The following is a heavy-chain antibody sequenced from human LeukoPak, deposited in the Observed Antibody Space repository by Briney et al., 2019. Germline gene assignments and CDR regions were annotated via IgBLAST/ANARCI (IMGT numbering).Heavy chain of an antibody. Sequence: PSETLSLTCAVYGGSFSGYYWSWIRQPPGKGLEWIGEINHSGSTNYNTSLKSRVTISVDTSKNHFSLKLSSVTAADTAVYYCARQRGYNPYYYGSGSYGGNPFDYWGQGTLVTVSS. D-gene: IGHD3-10*01. CDR1: GGSFSGYY. J-gene: IGHJ4*02. CDR2: INHSGST. CDR3: ARQRGYNPYYYGSGSYGGNPFDY. V-gene: IGHV4-34*01.